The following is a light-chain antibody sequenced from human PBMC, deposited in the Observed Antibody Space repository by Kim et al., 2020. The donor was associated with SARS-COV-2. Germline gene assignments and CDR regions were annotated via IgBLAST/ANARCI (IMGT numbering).Light chain of an antibody. Sequence: SYELTQPPSESVAPGKTARITCGGNNIGSKSVHWYQQKPGQAPVLVIYYDSDRPSGIPERFSGSNSGNTATLTISRVEAGDEADYYCQVWDSSSDLVVFGGGTQLTVL. CDR3: QVWDSSSDLVV. CDR2: YDS. V-gene: IGLV3-21*04. CDR1: NIGSKS. J-gene: IGLJ2*01.